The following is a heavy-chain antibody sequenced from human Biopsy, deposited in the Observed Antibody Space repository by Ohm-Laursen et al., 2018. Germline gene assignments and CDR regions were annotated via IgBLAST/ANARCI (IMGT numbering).Heavy chain of an antibody. D-gene: IGHD3-3*01. CDR1: GFTVSDNH. CDR3: ARGPGKLWSGYYT. J-gene: IGHJ5*02. V-gene: IGHV3-53*01. Sequence: SLRLSCSASGFTVSDNHISWIRQAPGKGLQWVSLIYSDGNTYYADSVEGRFTISRDIPRNTLYLQMKSLRAEDTAVYYCARGPGKLWSGYYTWGQGSLASVSS. CDR2: IYSDGNT.